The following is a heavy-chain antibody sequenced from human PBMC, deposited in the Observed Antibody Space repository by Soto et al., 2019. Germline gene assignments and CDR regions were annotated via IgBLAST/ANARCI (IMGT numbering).Heavy chain of an antibody. Sequence: KASETLSLTCTVSGGSVSSGSYYWSWIRQPPGKGLEWIGYIYYSGSTNYNPSLKSRVTISVDTSKNQFSLKLSSVTAADTAVYYCARDFCGGDCSDDYYYYAMDVWGQGTTVTVSS. CDR3: ARDFCGGDCSDDYYYYAMDV. CDR1: GGSVSSGSYY. J-gene: IGHJ6*02. D-gene: IGHD2-21*02. CDR2: IYYSGST. V-gene: IGHV4-61*01.